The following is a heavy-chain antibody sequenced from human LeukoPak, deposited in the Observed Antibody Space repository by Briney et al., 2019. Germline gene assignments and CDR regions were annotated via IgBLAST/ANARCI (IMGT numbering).Heavy chain of an antibody. V-gene: IGHV4-38-2*01. CDR3: ARIAHYGGYELYYYYYIDV. Sequence: PSETLSLTCSVSSYSINSNYYWGWIRQSPGKGLEWIGSIYHTGSTYYNPSLKSRVTISVDTSKNQFSLKLSSVTAADTAVYYCARIAHYGGYELYYYYYIDVWGKGTTVTISS. CDR1: SYSINSNYY. J-gene: IGHJ6*03. D-gene: IGHD5-12*01. CDR2: IYHTGST.